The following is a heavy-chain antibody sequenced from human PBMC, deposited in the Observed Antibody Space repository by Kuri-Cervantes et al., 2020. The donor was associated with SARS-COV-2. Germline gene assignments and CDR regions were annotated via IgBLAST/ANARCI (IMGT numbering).Heavy chain of an antibody. V-gene: IGHV1-46*01. Sequence: ASVKVSCKASGYTFTSYYMHWVRQAPGQGLEWMGIINPSGGSTSYAQKFQGRVTMTRDTSTSTVYMELSRLRSDDTAVYYCARDVSRAAAGTVYFDYWGQGTLVTVSS. CDR3: ARDVSRAAAGTVYFDY. CDR2: INPSGGST. D-gene: IGHD6-13*01. J-gene: IGHJ4*02. CDR1: GYTFTSYY.